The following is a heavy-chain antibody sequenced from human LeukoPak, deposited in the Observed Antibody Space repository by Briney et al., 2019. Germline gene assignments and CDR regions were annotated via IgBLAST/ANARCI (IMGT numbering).Heavy chain of an antibody. D-gene: IGHD3-22*01. V-gene: IGHV3-23*01. Sequence: GGSLRLSCAASGFTFSSYAMSWVRQAPGKGLEWVSAISGSGGSTYYADSVKGRFTISRDNSKNTLDLQMDSLRAEDTAVYYCAKARQYYDSSGQYCFDYWGQGTLVTVSS. CDR1: GFTFSSYA. CDR2: ISGSGGST. CDR3: AKARQYYDSSGQYCFDY. J-gene: IGHJ4*02.